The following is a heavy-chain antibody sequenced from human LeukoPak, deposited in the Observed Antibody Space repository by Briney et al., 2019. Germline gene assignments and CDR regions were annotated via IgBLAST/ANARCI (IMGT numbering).Heavy chain of an antibody. CDR1: GYTSTSYG. D-gene: IGHD3-22*01. V-gene: IGHV1-18*01. CDR2: ISAYNGNT. CDR3: ARGPYYYDSSGYLIENAFDI. J-gene: IGHJ3*02. Sequence: WPSVKVSCKASGYTSTSYGISWVRQAPGQGIEWMGWISAYNGNTNTAQTPKGRVTMTTDTSTSTVYMELRSLRFDDTAVYYCARGPYYYDSSGYLIENAFDIWGQGTMVTVSS.